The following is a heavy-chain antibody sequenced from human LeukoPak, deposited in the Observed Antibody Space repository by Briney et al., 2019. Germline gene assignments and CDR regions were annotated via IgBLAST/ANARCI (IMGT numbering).Heavy chain of an antibody. CDR3: AKDPLTQWLESNYFDY. J-gene: IGHJ4*02. Sequence: GGSLRLSCAASGFTFSSYAMSWVRQAPGKGLEWVSAISGSGGSTYYADSVKGRFTISRDNSKNTLYLQMNSLRAEDTAVYYCAKDPLTQWLESNYFDYWGQGTLVTVSS. V-gene: IGHV3-23*01. CDR2: ISGSGGST. CDR1: GFTFSSYA. D-gene: IGHD6-19*01.